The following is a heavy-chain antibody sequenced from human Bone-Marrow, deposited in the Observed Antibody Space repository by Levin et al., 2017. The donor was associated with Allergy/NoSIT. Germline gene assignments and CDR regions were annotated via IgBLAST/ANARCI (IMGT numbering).Heavy chain of an antibody. CDR1: GFTFNKYG. Sequence: SCTASGFTFNKYGLTWVRQAPGMGLEWVASIGGSGVDSNYADSVRGRFTITRDMNTVFLQMNSLRVEDSAIYYCAKDPMWDRYNFDMDVWGQGTSVTVSS. J-gene: IGHJ6*02. V-gene: IGHV3-23*01. CDR3: AKDPMWDRYNFDMDV. CDR2: IGGSGVDS. D-gene: IGHD1-26*01.